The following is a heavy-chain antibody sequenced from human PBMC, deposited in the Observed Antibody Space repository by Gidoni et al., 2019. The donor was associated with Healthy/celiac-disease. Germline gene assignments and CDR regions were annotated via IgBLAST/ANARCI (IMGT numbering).Heavy chain of an antibody. Sequence: HVQLVASGGGVVQPGQSLRLSCAASGFTVSSYGMHWVRQAPGKGLEWVAVIWYDGSNRYYADSVKGRFTISRDNSKNTLYLQMNSLRAEDTAVYYCARGEELWDFWSGYHDYWGQGTLVTVSS. D-gene: IGHD3-3*01. CDR1: GFTVSSYG. CDR3: ARGEELWDFWSGYHDY. CDR2: IWYDGSNR. J-gene: IGHJ4*02. V-gene: IGHV3-33*01.